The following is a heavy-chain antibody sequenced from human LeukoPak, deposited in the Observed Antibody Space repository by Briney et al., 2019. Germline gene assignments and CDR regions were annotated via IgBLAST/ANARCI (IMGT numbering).Heavy chain of an antibody. V-gene: IGHV4-34*01. CDR1: GGSFSGYY. CDR2: INHSGST. CDR3: ARLVTRYYYGSGSYRFDP. D-gene: IGHD3-10*01. J-gene: IGHJ5*02. Sequence: SETLSLTCAVYGGSFSGYYWSWIRQPPGKGLEWIGEINHSGSTNYNPSLKSRVTISVDTSKNQFSLKLSSVTAADTAVYYCARLVTRYYYGSGSYRFDPWGQGTLVTVSS.